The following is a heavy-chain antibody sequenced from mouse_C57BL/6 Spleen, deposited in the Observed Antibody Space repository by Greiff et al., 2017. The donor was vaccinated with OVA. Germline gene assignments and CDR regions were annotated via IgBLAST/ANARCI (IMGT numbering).Heavy chain of an antibody. CDR2: IYPGDGDT. V-gene: IGHV1-82*01. D-gene: IGHD1-1*01. CDR3: ERDYGSSYWFAY. CDR1: GYAFSSSW. J-gene: IGHJ3*01. Sequence: QVQLQQSGPELVKPGASVKISCKASGYAFSSSWMNWVKQRPGKGLEWIGRIYPGDGDTNYNGKFKGKATLTADKSSSTAYMHLSSLTSEDSAVYFCERDYGSSYWFAYWGQGTLVTVSA.